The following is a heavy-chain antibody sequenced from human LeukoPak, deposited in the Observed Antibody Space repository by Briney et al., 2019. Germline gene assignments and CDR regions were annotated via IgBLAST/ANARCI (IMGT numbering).Heavy chain of an antibody. Sequence: GGSLRLSCAASGFTFSDYYMSWIRQAPGKGLEWGSYISSSGSNIYYADSGKGRFTISRDNAKNSLYLQMNSLRAEDTAVYYCARAGFWSGYPFDYWGQGTLVTVSS. CDR1: GFTFSDYY. CDR3: ARAGFWSGYPFDY. J-gene: IGHJ4*02. V-gene: IGHV3-11*04. D-gene: IGHD3-3*01. CDR2: ISSSGSNI.